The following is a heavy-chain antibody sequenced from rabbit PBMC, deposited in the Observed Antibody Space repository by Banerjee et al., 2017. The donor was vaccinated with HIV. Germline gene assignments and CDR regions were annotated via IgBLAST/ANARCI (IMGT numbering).Heavy chain of an antibody. CDR1: GFTISSTYW. D-gene: IGHD1-1*01. Sequence: QEQLVESGGGLVTPGASLTLTCTASGFTISSTYWICWVRQAPGKGLEWIACIDTDSSGSTGYASWAKGRFTISKTSSTTVTLQMTSLTAADTATYFCARGWASSSGYSIYYFNFWGPGTLVTVS. CDR2: IDTDSSGST. J-gene: IGHJ4*01. V-gene: IGHV1S45*01. CDR3: ARGWASSSGYSIYYFNF.